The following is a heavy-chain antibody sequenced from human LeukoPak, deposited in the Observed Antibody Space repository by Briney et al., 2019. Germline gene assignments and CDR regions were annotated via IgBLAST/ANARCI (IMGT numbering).Heavy chain of an antibody. CDR1: GFTVSNSY. J-gene: IGHJ4*02. V-gene: IGHV3-53*01. Sequence: GGSLRLSCAASGFTVSNSYLSWVRQAPGKGLEWVSIIYSGGSTYYADSVKGRFTISRDNSKNTLYLQMNSLRAEDTAVYYCGRDTPDYNSGSYGINYWGQGTLVTVSS. CDR3: GRDTPDYNSGSYGINY. D-gene: IGHD3-10*01. CDR2: IYSGGST.